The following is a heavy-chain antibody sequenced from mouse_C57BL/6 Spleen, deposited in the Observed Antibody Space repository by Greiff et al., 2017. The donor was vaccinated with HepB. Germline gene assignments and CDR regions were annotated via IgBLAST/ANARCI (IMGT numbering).Heavy chain of an antibody. CDR2: ISYDGSN. D-gene: IGHD4-1*01. J-gene: IGHJ2*01. V-gene: IGHV3-6*01. CDR3: ARDDWDGDY. Sequence: ESGPGLVKPSQSLSLTCSVTGYSITSGYYWNWIRQFPGNKLEWMGYISYDGSNNYNPSLKNRISITRDTSKNQFFLKLNSVTTEDTATYYCARDDWDGDYWGQGTTLTVSS. CDR1: GYSITSGYY.